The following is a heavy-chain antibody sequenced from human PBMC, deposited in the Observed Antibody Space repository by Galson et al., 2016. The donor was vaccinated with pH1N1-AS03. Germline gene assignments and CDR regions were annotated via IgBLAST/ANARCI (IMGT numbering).Heavy chain of an antibody. CDR2: IRSKTYGGTT. V-gene: IGHV3-49*03. CDR3: ARARTSPGSLAGVGFDI. J-gene: IGHJ3*02. Sequence: SLRLSCAASGFTFGDYPLTWFRQAPGKGLEWVGFIRSKTYGGTTEYAASVKGRFTISRDDSKSIAYLQMNSPKTEDKAVYYCARARTSPGSLAGVGFDIWGQGTMVTVSS. CDR1: GFTFGDYP.